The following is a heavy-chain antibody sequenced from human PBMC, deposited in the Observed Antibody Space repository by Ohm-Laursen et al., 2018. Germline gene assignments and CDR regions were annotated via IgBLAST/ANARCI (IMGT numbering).Heavy chain of an antibody. D-gene: IGHD3-10*01. CDR2: INPNSGGT. CDR3: ARSTTYYGSGRFDY. Sequence: SAKASCKASGYTFTGYYMHWVRQAPGQGLEWMGWINPNSGGTNYVQKFQGRVTMTRDTSISTAYMELSRLRSDDTAVYYCARSTTYYGSGRFDYWGQGTLVTVSS. J-gene: IGHJ4*02. V-gene: IGHV1-2*02. CDR1: GYTFTGYY.